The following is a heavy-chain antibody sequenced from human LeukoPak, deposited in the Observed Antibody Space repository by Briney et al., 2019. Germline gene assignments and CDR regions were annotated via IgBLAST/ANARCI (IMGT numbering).Heavy chain of an antibody. J-gene: IGHJ4*02. CDR1: GFTFSSYS. CDR3: AKSPYDSSGYYYLDYFDY. V-gene: IGHV3-48*01. Sequence: PGGSLRLSCAASGFTFSSYSMNWVRQAPGKGLEWVSYISSSSSTIYYADSVKGRFTISRDNAKNTLYLQMNSLRAEDTAVYYCAKSPYDSSGYYYLDYFDYWGQGTLVTVSS. D-gene: IGHD3-22*01. CDR2: ISSSSSTI.